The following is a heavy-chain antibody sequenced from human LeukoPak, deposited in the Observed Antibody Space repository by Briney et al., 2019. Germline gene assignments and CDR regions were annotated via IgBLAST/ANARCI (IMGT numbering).Heavy chain of an antibody. J-gene: IGHJ4*02. CDR3: ARYWNYGHDY. CDR2: IKQDGSEK. V-gene: IGHV3-7*01. Sequence: GGSLRLSCAASGLTFSSYWMSWVRQAPGKGLEWVANIKQDGSEKYYVDSVKGRFTISRDNAKNSLYLQMNSLRAEDTAVYYCARYWNYGHDYWGQGTLVTVSS. D-gene: IGHD1-7*01. CDR1: GLTFSSYW.